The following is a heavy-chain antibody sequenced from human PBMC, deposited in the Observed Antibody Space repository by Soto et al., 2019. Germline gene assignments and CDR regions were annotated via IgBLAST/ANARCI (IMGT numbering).Heavy chain of an antibody. D-gene: IGHD3-3*01. V-gene: IGHV5-51*01. CDR2: IYPSDSDT. CDR3: ARGGVSTRTFDY. Sequence: GESLKISCKGSGYNFAGYWIAWVRQMPGKGPELMGIIYPSDSDTRYRPSFQGQVIVSADKSISSAYLQWSSLRASDTAMYYCARGGVSTRTFDYWGQGTPVTVSS. CDR1: GYNFAGYW. J-gene: IGHJ4*02.